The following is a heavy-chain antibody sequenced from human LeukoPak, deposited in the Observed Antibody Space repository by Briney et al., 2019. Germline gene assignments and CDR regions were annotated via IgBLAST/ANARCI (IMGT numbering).Heavy chain of an antibody. J-gene: IGHJ4*02. CDR3: ARDLADYVWGSSYYFDY. V-gene: IGHV3-11*01. CDR1: GFTFSDYY. D-gene: IGHD3-16*01. CDR2: ISSSGSTI. Sequence: GGSLRLSCAASGFTFSDYYMSWIRQAPGKGLEWVSYISSSGSTIYYADSVKGRFTISRDDAKNSLYLQMNSLRAADTAVYYCARDLADYVWGSSYYFDYWGQGTLVTVSS.